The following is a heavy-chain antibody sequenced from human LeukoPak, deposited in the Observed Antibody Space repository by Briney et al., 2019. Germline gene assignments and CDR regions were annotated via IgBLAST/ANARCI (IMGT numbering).Heavy chain of an antibody. V-gene: IGHV3-53*01. CDR2: IYSGGST. CDR3: AGDSSGPNVFDY. CDR1: GFTVSSNF. D-gene: IGHD3-22*01. J-gene: IGHJ4*02. Sequence: GGSLRLSCAASGFTVSSNFMTWVCQAPGKGLEWVSVIYSGGSTYYADSVKGRFTISRDNSKNTLYLQMNSLRAEDTAVYYCAGDSSGPNVFDYWGQGTLVTVSS.